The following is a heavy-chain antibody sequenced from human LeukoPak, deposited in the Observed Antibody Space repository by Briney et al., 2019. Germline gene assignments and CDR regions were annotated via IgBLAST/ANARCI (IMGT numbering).Heavy chain of an antibody. CDR1: GGTFSSYA. CDR3: ARLEVGATKGQPRSVGY. Sequence: ASVKVSCKASGGTFSSYAISWVRQAPGQGLEWMGGSIPTFGTANYAQKFQGRVTITADKSTSTAYMELSSLRSEDTAVYYCARLEVGATKGQPRSVGYWGQGTLVTVSS. V-gene: IGHV1-69*06. J-gene: IGHJ4*02. CDR2: SIPTFGTA. D-gene: IGHD1-26*01.